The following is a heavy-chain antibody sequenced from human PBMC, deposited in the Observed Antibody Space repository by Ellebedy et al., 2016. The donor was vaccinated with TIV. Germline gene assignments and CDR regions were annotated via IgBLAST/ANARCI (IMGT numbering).Heavy chain of an antibody. J-gene: IGHJ3*02. Sequence: PGGSLRLSCAASGFTFSSYAMSWVRQAPGKGLEWVSGTSGSGLSTNYADSVKGRFTISRDNSQSTLYLQMNSLRVEDTAVYYCARTLRSGGNAFEIWGQGTMVTVSS. D-gene: IGHD3-10*01. V-gene: IGHV3-23*01. CDR2: TSGSGLST. CDR3: ARTLRSGGNAFEI. CDR1: GFTFSSYA.